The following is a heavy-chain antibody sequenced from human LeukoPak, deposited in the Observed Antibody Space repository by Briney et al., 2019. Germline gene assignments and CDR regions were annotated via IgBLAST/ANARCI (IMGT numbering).Heavy chain of an antibody. CDR2: IYYSGST. CDR1: GGSISSGGYY. CDR3: ARGGYCSSTSCKEAFDI. V-gene: IGHV4-31*03. J-gene: IGHJ3*02. Sequence: PSETLSLTCTVSGGSISSGGYYWSWIRQHPGKGLEWIGYIYYSGSTYYNPSLKSRVTISVDTSKNQSSLKLSSVTAADTAVYYCARGGYCSSTSCKEAFDIWGQGTMVTVSS. D-gene: IGHD2-2*01.